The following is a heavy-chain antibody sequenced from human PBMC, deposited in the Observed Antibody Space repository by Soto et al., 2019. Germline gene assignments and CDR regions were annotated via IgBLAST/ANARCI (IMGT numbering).Heavy chain of an antibody. Sequence: ASVKVSCKASGYTFTGYLMHWVRQAPGQGLEWMGWINTNNGATNSAQKFQGRVTMTMDTSISTAYMELSSLRSDDTAIYYCARGWEVLVGANYWGQGTLVTVSS. D-gene: IGHD1-26*01. CDR2: INTNNGAT. J-gene: IGHJ4*02. V-gene: IGHV1-2*02. CDR1: GYTFTGYL. CDR3: ARGWEVLVGANY.